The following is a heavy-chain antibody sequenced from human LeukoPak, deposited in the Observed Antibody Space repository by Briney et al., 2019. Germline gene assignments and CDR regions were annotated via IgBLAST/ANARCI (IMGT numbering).Heavy chain of an antibody. CDR3: AKGGWGTVLDY. J-gene: IGHJ4*02. CDR2: ISGSGDST. V-gene: IGHV3-23*01. Sequence: GGSLRLSCAASGFTFSNYAMPWVRQAPGKGLEWVSTISGSGDSTYYSDSVKGRFTISRDNSENTLYLQLNSLRTEDTAVYYCAKGGWGTVLDYWGQGTLVTVSP. D-gene: IGHD3-16*01. CDR1: GFTFSNYA.